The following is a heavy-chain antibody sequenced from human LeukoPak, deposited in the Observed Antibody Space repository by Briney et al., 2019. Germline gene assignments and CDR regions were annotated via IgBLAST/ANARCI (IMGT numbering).Heavy chain of an antibody. CDR3: ARQGPEWPFDY. D-gene: IGHD2-8*01. Sequence: SQTLSLTCAISGDSVSSNIGAWNWIRQSSSRGLEWLARTYYRSRWYNDYAVSVKRRIIINPDTSKNQFSLQLNSVTPEDTAVYYCARQGPEWPFDYWGQGTLVTVSS. V-gene: IGHV6-1*01. CDR2: TYYRSRWYN. J-gene: IGHJ4*02. CDR1: GDSVSSNIGA.